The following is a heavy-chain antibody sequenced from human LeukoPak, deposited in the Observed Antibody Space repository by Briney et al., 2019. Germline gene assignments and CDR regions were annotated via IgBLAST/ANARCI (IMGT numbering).Heavy chain of an antibody. Sequence: GGSLRLSCAASVFTFSNYAMTWVRQAPGKGLEWVSTISGSDDDTYYADSVKGRFTISRDNSNNTMYLQMNNLRSEDTAVYFCVRDYYGSGTYQGNYYYGMDVWGHGTTVTVSS. CDR2: ISGSDDDT. CDR1: VFTFSNYA. D-gene: IGHD3-10*01. V-gene: IGHV3-23*01. J-gene: IGHJ6*02. CDR3: VRDYYGSGTYQGNYYYGMDV.